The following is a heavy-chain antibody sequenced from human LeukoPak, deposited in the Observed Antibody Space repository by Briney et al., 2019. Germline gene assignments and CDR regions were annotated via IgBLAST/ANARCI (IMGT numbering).Heavy chain of an antibody. V-gene: IGHV1-8*01. J-gene: IGHJ4*02. CDR3: ARGLARTSMVTRGGVRFDY. D-gene: IGHD5-18*01. CDR1: GYTFTSYD. CDR2: MKPISGNT. Sequence: ASVNLSCTPSGYTFTSYDIKWVRQAAGQGLEWRGWMKPISGNTGYAQKFQGRVTMTRDTSISTAYMELSSLRSEDTAVYYCARGLARTSMVTRGGVRFDYWGQGTLVTVSS.